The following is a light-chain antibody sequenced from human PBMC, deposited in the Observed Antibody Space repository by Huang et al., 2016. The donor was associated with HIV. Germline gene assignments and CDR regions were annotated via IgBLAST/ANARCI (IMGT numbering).Light chain of an antibody. CDR1: QAIGHS. J-gene: IGKJ4*01. CDR3: QQLRSYPLT. V-gene: IGKV1-13*02. CDR2: GGS. Sequence: AIQLTQSPSSVSASVGDRVTVTCRASQAIGHSLAWYQHKPGKVPKLLIYGGSILQSGVSPRFSGNGSGTDFSLTISSLRSEDFATYFCQQLRSYPLTFGGGTDV.